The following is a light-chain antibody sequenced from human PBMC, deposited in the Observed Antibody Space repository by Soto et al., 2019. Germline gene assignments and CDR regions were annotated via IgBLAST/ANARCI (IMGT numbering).Light chain of an antibody. CDR2: DAS. CDR1: RSISDW. CDR3: LQYDSHSWT. Sequence: DIQMTQAPSTLSASVGDRVTITFRASRSISDWLAWYQQKPGKAPRLLIFDASNLKSGVPSRFSGSGSGTEFTLNINNLQPDDVATYYCLQYDSHSWTFGQGTKV. V-gene: IGKV1-5*01. J-gene: IGKJ1*01.